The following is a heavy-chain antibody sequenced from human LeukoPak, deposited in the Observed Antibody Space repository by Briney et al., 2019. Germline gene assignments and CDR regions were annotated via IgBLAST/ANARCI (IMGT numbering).Heavy chain of an antibody. CDR1: GFTFSDYY. J-gene: IGHJ6*02. Sequence: GGSLRLSCAASGFTFSDYYMSWIRQAPGKGLEWVSYISSSGSTIYYADSVKGRFTISRDNAKNSLYLQMNSLRAEDTAVYYCARGLLGVYGFFDHRPDYYYGMDVWGQGATVTVSS. D-gene: IGHD3-10*01. V-gene: IGHV3-11*01. CDR3: ARGLLGVYGFFDHRPDYYYGMDV. CDR2: ISSSGSTI.